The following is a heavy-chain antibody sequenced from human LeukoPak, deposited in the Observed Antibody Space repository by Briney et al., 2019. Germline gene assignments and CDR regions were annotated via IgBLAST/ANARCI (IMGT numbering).Heavy chain of an antibody. V-gene: IGHV1-24*01. CDR2: FNPEDGET. CDR3: ARDYGVYGSGSYLHSDAFDI. J-gene: IGHJ3*02. Sequence: GASVKVSCKVSGYIFSELSMHWVRQAPGQGLEWMGGFNPEDGETFYAQKFQGRVNMTEDTSTDTAYMELSSLSYDDTAVYYCARDYGVYGSGSYLHSDAFDIWGQGTMVTVSS. CDR1: GYIFSELS. D-gene: IGHD3-10*01.